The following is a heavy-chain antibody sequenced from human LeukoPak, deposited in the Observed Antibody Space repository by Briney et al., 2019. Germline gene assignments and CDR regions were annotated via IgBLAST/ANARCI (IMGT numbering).Heavy chain of an antibody. CDR3: ARHQVDSSSPLPGSLDY. CDR2: SYYSGST. V-gene: IGHV4-39*01. CDR1: GGSISSSSYY. D-gene: IGHD6-19*01. Sequence: SETLSLTCTVSGGSISSSSYYWGWIRQPPGKGLEWIGSSYYSGSTYYNPSLKSRVTISVDTSKNQFSLKLSSVTAADTAVYYCARHQVDSSSPLPGSLDYWGQGTLVTLCS. J-gene: IGHJ4*02.